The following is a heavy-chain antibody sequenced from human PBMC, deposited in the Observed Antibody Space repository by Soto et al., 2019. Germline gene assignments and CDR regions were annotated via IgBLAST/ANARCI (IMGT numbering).Heavy chain of an antibody. J-gene: IGHJ6*03. CDR3: ARTSNVVVVAATSARYYYYYMDV. CDR1: GVSFSGYY. D-gene: IGHD2-15*01. CDR2: INHSGST. Sequence: SETLSLTCAVYGVSFSGYYLSWIRQPPGKGLEWIGEINHSGSTNYNPSLKSRVTISADTSKNQFSLKLSSVTAADTAVYYCARTSNVVVVAATSARYYYYYMDVWGKGTTVTVSS. V-gene: IGHV4-34*01.